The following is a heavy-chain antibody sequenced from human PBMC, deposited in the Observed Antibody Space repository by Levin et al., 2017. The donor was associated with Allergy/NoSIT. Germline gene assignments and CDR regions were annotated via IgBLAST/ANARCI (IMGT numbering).Heavy chain of an antibody. V-gene: IGHV1-18*01. CDR2: ISAYNGNT. D-gene: IGHD3-9*01. J-gene: IGHJ4*02. Sequence: GESLKISCKASGYTFTSYGISWVRQAPGQGLEWMGWISAYNGNTNYAQKLQGRVTMTTDTSTSTAYMELRSLRSDDTAVYYCARGIPLRYFDWSPPDYWGQGTLVTVSS. CDR3: ARGIPLRYFDWSPPDY. CDR1: GYTFTSYG.